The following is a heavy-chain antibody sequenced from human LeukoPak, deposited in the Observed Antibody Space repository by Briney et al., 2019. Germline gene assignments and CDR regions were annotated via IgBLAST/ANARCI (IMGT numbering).Heavy chain of an antibody. Sequence: SETLSLTCAVSGGSFSSRPHDWGWIRPPPGKGLEWIGNIYYSGSTYYNPSLKTRVTISVDTSKNQFSLKLPSVTAADTAVYYCARHAALDGNWPRPLDYWGQGSLVTVSS. J-gene: IGHJ4*02. CDR1: GGSFSSRPHD. D-gene: IGHD6-6*01. CDR2: IYYSGST. CDR3: ARHAALDGNWPRPLDY. V-gene: IGHV4-39*01.